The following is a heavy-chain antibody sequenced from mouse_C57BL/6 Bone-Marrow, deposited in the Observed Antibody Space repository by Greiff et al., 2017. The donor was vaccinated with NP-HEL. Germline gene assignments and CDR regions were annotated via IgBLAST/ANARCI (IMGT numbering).Heavy chain of an antibody. CDR2: IWTGGGT. CDR3: ARKKGLVAPLAMDY. V-gene: IGHV2-9-1*01. Sequence: VQLQESGPGLVAPSQSLSITCTVSGFSLTSYAISWVRQPPGKGLEWLGVIWTGGGTNYNSALKSRLSISKDNSKSQVFLKMNSLQTDDTARYYCARKKGLVAPLAMDYWGQGTSVTVSS. CDR1: GFSLTSYA. J-gene: IGHJ4*01. D-gene: IGHD1-1*01.